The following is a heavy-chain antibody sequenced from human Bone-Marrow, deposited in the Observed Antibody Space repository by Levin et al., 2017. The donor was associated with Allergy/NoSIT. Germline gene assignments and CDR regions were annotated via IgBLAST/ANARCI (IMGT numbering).Heavy chain of an antibody. V-gene: IGHV1-58*01. J-gene: IGHJ3*02. Sequence: PWASVKVSCKASGFAFITSAVQWVRQARGQRPEWIGWIVVGSGNTAYAQKFQGRVSIIRDTSTATAYMELSSLISEDTALYYCAAKGPAAYCTGFCYSDAFDIWGQGTVVTVSS. CDR1: GFAFITSA. CDR2: IVVGSGNT. D-gene: IGHD2-21*02. CDR3: AAKGPAAYCTGFCYSDAFDI.